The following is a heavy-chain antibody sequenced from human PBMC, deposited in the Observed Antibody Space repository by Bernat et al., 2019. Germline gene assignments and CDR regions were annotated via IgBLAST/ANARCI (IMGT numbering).Heavy chain of an antibody. Sequence: EVQLLESGGGLVQPGGSLRLSCAASGFTFSSYAMSWVRQAPGKGLEWVSAISGSGGSTYYADSVKGRFTISRDNSKNTLYLQMNSLRAEDTAVYYCAKDYSDCSGGSCYSSFDYWGQGTLVTVSS. J-gene: IGHJ4*02. CDR2: ISGSGGST. CDR1: GFTFSSYA. V-gene: IGHV3-23*01. CDR3: AKDYSDCSGGSCYSSFDY. D-gene: IGHD2-15*01.